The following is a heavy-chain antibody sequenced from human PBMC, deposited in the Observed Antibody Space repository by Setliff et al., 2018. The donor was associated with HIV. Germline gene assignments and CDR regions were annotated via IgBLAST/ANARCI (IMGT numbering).Heavy chain of an antibody. V-gene: IGHV1-69*13. J-gene: IGHJ4*02. CDR2: IIPHFDAP. CDR3: ASPRLDWSFSHFDY. Sequence: SVKVSCKASGGTFTSSAISWVRQARGQGLEWMGAIIPHFDAPQYAQKFQGRVTITADQSTCTAYMELSGLTSEDTAVYYCASPRLDWSFSHFDYWGQGTPVTVSS. CDR1: GGTFTSSA. D-gene: IGHD3-9*01.